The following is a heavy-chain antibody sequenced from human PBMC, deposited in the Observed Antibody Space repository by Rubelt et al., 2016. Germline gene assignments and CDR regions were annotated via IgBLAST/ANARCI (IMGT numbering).Heavy chain of an antibody. J-gene: IGHJ3*02. V-gene: IGHV3-7*03. CDR3: ARDLGSDSSSFGAFDI. CDR1: GFTFSSYW. CDR2: LTQDGSEK. D-gene: IGHD6-13*01. Sequence: EVQLVESGGGLVQPGGSLRLSCAASGFTFSSYWMSWVRQAPGKGREWVANLTQDGSEKYYVDSAKGRVTISRDNAKNSLYLQMNSLRAEDTAVYYCARDLGSDSSSFGAFDIWGQGTMVTVSS.